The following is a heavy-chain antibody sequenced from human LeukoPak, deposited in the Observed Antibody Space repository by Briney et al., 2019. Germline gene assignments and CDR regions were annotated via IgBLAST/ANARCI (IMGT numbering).Heavy chain of an antibody. D-gene: IGHD6-19*01. V-gene: IGHV3-7*01. CDR2: IKQDGSEK. Sequence: PGGPLRLSCAASGFTFSSYWMSWVRQAPGKGLEWVANIKQDGSEKYYVDSVKGRFTISRDNAKNSLYLQMNSLRAEDTAVYYCARGGASGWYNFDYWGQGTLVTVSS. J-gene: IGHJ4*02. CDR1: GFTFSSYW. CDR3: ARGGASGWYNFDY.